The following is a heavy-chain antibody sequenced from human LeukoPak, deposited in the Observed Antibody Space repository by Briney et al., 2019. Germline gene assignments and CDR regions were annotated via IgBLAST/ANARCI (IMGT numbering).Heavy chain of an antibody. CDR3: ARGSGSYSAVDY. J-gene: IGHJ4*02. CDR1: GFTFSSYW. D-gene: IGHD1-26*01. V-gene: IGHV3-7*01. CDR2: LKQDGSEK. Sequence: GGSLRLSCAASGFTFSSYWMSWVRQAPGKGLGWVANLKQDGSEKYQVDSVKGRFTISRDNTKNSLYLQMNSLRAEDTAVYYCARGSGSYSAVDYWGQGTLVTVSS.